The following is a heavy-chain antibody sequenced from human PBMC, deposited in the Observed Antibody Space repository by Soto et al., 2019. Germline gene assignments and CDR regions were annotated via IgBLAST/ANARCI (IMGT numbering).Heavy chain of an antibody. D-gene: IGHD2-15*01. V-gene: IGHV4-4*07. CDR1: GGSISSYY. CDR2: IYTSGST. Sequence: SETLSLTCTVSGGSISSYYWSWIRQPAGKGLEWIGRIYTSGSTNYSPSLKSRVTMSVDTSKNQFSLKLSSVTAADTAVYYCARDCSGGSCYSLFYYYGMDVWGQGTTVTVSS. J-gene: IGHJ6*02. CDR3: ARDCSGGSCYSLFYYYGMDV.